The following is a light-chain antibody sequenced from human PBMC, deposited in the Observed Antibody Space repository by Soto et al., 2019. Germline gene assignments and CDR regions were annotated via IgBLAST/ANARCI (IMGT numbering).Light chain of an antibody. CDR1: QSVSSN. CDR3: QQYKNWPWR. CDR2: GAS. J-gene: IGKJ1*01. Sequence: EIVMTESTATLSVSPGERATLSCRASQSVSSNLAWYQQKPGQAPRLLIYGASTTASGIPAKFSGSGSGTEFPLTVITLQSEDFAVYYCQQYKNWPWRFGQATKVEIK. V-gene: IGKV3-15*01.